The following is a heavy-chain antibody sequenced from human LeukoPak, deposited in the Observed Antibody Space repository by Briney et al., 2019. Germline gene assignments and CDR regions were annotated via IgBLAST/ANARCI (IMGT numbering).Heavy chain of an antibody. CDR2: IYYSGST. Sequence: SETLSLTCTVSGGSISSYYWSWIRQPPGKGLEWIGYIYYSGSTNYNPSLKSRVTISVDTSKNQFSLKLSSVTAADTAVYYCARDSHDFWSGYPLGAFDIWGQGTMVTVSS. J-gene: IGHJ3*02. CDR3: ARDSHDFWSGYPLGAFDI. CDR1: GGSISSYY. D-gene: IGHD3-3*01. V-gene: IGHV4-59*01.